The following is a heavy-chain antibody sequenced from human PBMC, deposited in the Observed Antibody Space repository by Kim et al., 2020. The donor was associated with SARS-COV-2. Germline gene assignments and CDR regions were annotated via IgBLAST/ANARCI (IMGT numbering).Heavy chain of an antibody. Sequence: SETLSLTCAVYGGSFSGYYWSWIRQPPGKGLEWIGEINHSGSTNYNPSLKSRVTISVDTSKNQFSLKLSSVTAADTAVYYCARVFFRRHYYDSSGYRYYFDYWGQGTLVTVSS. CDR2: INHSGST. D-gene: IGHD3-22*01. V-gene: IGHV4-34*01. CDR3: ARVFFRRHYYDSSGYRYYFDY. J-gene: IGHJ4*02. CDR1: GGSFSGYY.